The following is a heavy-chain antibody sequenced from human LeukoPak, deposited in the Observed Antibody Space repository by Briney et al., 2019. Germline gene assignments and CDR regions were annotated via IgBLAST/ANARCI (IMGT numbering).Heavy chain of an antibody. CDR3: ARDQEHDFWSGYTDY. CDR2: IIPILGIA. J-gene: IGHJ4*02. CDR1: GYTFTGYY. D-gene: IGHD3-3*01. Sequence: GASVKVSCKASGYTFTGYYMHWVRQAPGQGLEWMGRIIPILGIANYAQKFQGRVTITADKSTSTAYMELSSLRSEDTAVYYCARDQEHDFWSGYTDYWGQGTLVTVSS. V-gene: IGHV1-69*04.